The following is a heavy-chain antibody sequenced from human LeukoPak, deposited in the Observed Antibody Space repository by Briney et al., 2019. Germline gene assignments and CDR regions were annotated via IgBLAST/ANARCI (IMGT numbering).Heavy chain of an antibody. Sequence: GGSLRLSCAASGFTFSSYWMHWVHQAPGKGLVWVSRINSDGSSTSYADSVKGRFTISRDNAKNTLYLQMNSLRAEDTAVYYCARRIAVAGNFDYWGQGTLVTVSS. CDR3: ARRIAVAGNFDY. CDR2: INSDGSST. V-gene: IGHV3-74*01. J-gene: IGHJ4*02. CDR1: GFTFSSYW. D-gene: IGHD6-19*01.